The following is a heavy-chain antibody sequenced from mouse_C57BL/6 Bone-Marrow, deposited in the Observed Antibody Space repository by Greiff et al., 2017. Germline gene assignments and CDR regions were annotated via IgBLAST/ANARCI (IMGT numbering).Heavy chain of an antibody. J-gene: IGHJ2*01. CDR3: ARYPFITTVVAPYYFDY. V-gene: IGHV1-81*01. CDR1: GYTFTSYG. CDR2: IYPRSGNT. Sequence: LVEFGAELARPGASVKLSCKASGYTFTSYGISWVKQRTGQGLEWIGEIYPRSGNTYYNEKFKGKATLTADKSSSTAYMELRSLTSEDSAVYFCARYPFITTVVAPYYFDYWGQGTTLTVSS. D-gene: IGHD1-1*01.